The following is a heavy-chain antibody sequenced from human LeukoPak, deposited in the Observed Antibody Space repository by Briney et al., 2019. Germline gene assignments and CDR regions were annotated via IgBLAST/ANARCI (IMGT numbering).Heavy chain of an antibody. CDR3: TKRGGPMSGSYDYFDP. J-gene: IGHJ5*02. V-gene: IGHV4-4*09. D-gene: IGHD1-26*01. Sequence: SETLSLTCTVSGGSISSYYWSWIRQPPGQGLEWIAYIHSNGYTNYNPSLKSRVTISVDTSKNQFSLKVTSVTAADTAMYYCTKRGGPMSGSYDYFDPWGQGTLVTVS. CDR2: IHSNGYT. CDR1: GGSISSYY.